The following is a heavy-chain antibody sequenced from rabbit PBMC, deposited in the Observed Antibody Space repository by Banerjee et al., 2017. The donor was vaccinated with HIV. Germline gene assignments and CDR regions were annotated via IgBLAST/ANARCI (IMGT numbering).Heavy chain of an antibody. V-gene: IGHV1S45*01. D-gene: IGHD1-1*01. CDR3: ARGNTYNFHL. J-gene: IGHJ4*01. CDR1: GIDFSNKYV. CDR2: INTSSGNT. Sequence: QQQLEESGGGLVKPGGTLTLTCKASGIDFSNKYVMCWVRQAPGKGLEWIACINTSSGNTVYATWAKGRFTISRTSSTTVALQMTSLTAADTATYFCARGNTYNFHLWGPGTLVTVS.